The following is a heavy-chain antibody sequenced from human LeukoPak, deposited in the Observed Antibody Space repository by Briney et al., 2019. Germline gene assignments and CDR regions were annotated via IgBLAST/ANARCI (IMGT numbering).Heavy chain of an antibody. J-gene: IGHJ4*02. V-gene: IGHV3-23*01. CDR1: GFTFRNYA. CDR2: VSSSGGGT. CDR3: AKEFDSSGFFDC. D-gene: IGHD3-22*01. Sequence: GGSLRLSCAASGFTFRNYAMSWVRQAPGKGLEWVSAVSSSGGGTYFAASVKGRFTISRDNSKNTLYLQMNSLRAEDTAVYYCAKEFDSSGFFDCWGQGTLVTVSS.